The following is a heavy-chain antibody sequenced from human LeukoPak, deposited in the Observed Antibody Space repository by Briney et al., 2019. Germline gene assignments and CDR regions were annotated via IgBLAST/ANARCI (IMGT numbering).Heavy chain of an antibody. J-gene: IGHJ4*02. Sequence: SETLSLTCTVSGGSISSYYWSWIRQPPGKGLEWIGYIYYSGSINYNPSLKSRVTISVDTSKNQFSLKLSSVTAADTAVYYCAREHVLRYFDWWGQGTLVTVSS. CDR1: GGSISSYY. D-gene: IGHD3-9*01. CDR3: AREHVLRYFDW. CDR2: IYYSGSI. V-gene: IGHV4-59*01.